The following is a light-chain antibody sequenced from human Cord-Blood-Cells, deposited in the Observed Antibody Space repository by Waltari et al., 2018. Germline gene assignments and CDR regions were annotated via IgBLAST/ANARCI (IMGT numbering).Light chain of an antibody. CDR1: SSDGGRYTL. CDR3: CSYAGSSTYVV. V-gene: IGLV2-23*01. J-gene: IGLJ2*01. Sequence: QSALTQPASVSGSPGQSITISCTGTSSDGGRYTLVSWYQQHPGKAPKLMIYEGSKRPSGVSNRFSGSKSGNTASLTISGLQAEDEADYYCCSYAGSSTYVVFGGGTKLTVL. CDR2: EGS.